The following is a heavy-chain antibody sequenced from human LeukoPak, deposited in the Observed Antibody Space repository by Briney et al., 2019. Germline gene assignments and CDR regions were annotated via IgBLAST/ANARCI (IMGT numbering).Heavy chain of an antibody. CDR2: ISPYNGNT. V-gene: IGHV1-18*01. Sequence: GASVKVSCKASGGTFSSYAISWVRQAPGQGLEWMGWISPYNGNTDYAQNLQGRVTMTTDTSTSTAYMELRSLRSDDTAVYYCARGAITIFGVVRMDVWGKGTTVTVSS. J-gene: IGHJ6*04. D-gene: IGHD3-3*01. CDR3: ARGAITIFGVVRMDV. CDR1: GGTFSSYA.